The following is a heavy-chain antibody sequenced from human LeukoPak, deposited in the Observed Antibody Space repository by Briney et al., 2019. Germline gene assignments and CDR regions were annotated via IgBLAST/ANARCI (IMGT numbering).Heavy chain of an antibody. V-gene: IGHV1-69*04. CDR2: IIPILGIA. J-gene: IGHJ6*02. D-gene: IGHD3-10*01. CDR1: GGTFGSYA. Sequence: GASVKVSCKASGGTFGSYAISWVRQAPGQGLEWMGRIIPILGIANYAQKFQGRVTITADKSTSTAYMELSSLRSEDTAVYYCARGGPAVPWDYYYGMDVWGQGTTVTVSS. CDR3: ARGGPAVPWDYYYGMDV.